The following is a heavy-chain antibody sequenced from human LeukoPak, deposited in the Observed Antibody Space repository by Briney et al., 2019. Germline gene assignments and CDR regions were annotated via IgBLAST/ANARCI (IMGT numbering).Heavy chain of an antibody. V-gene: IGHV3-30*02. CDR3: ARIPGRPQEYDSSGYYLYLDY. CDR1: GFTFSSYG. Sequence: GGSLRLSCAASGFTFSSYGMHWVRQAPGKGLEWVAFIRYDGSNKYYADSVKGRFTISRDNSKNTLYLQMNSLRAEDTAVYYCARIPGRPQEYDSSGYYLYLDYWGQGTLVTVSS. J-gene: IGHJ4*02. CDR2: IRYDGSNK. D-gene: IGHD3-22*01.